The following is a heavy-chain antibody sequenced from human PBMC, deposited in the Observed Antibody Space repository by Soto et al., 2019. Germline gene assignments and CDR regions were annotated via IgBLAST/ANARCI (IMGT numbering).Heavy chain of an antibody. CDR3: VKAVYLLDFDY. D-gene: IGHD2-8*01. V-gene: IGHV3-30-3*01. CDR1: GFTFSSYA. J-gene: IGHJ4*02. CDR2: ISYDGSNK. Sequence: GGSLRLSCAASGFTFSSYAMHWVRQAPGKGLEWVAVISYDGSNKYYADSVKGRFTISRDNSKNTLYLQMNSLRTEDTAVYYCVKAVYLLDFDYWGQGTLVTVSS.